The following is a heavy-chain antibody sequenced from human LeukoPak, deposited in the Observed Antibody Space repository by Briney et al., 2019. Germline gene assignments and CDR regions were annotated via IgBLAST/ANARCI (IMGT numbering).Heavy chain of an antibody. J-gene: IGHJ6*03. CDR2: IYYSGST. D-gene: IGHD3-10*01. Sequence: PSETLSLTCTVSGGSISSYYWSWIRQPPGKGLEWIGYIYYSGSTNYNPSLKSRVTISVDTSKNQFSLKLSSVTAADTAVYYCARVYGSGSYYNENYYYYMDVWGKGTTVTVSS. V-gene: IGHV4-59*08. CDR1: GGSISSYY. CDR3: ARVYGSGSYYNENYYYYMDV.